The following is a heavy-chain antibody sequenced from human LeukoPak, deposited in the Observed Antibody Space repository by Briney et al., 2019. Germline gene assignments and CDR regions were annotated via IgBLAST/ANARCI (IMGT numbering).Heavy chain of an antibody. J-gene: IGHJ4*02. CDR2: IIPIFGTA. D-gene: IGHD5-18*01. V-gene: IGHV1-69*13. CDR1: GYSFSSYY. CDR3: ARDQGYRYGYGDFDY. Sequence: GASVKVYCKASGYSFSSYYMHWVRQAPGQGLEWMGGIIPIFGTANYAQKFQGRVTITADESTSTAYMELSSLRSEDTAVYYCARDQGYRYGYGDFDYWGQGTLVTVSS.